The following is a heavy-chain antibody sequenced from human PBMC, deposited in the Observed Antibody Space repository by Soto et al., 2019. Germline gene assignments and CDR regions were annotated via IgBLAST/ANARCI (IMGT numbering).Heavy chain of an antibody. V-gene: IGHV4-39*01. CDR3: ASPPRAGFLEWLFVP. CDR2: IYYSGST. J-gene: IGHJ4*02. CDR1: GGSISSSSYY. D-gene: IGHD3-3*01. Sequence: SETLSLTCTVSGGSISSSSYYWGWIRQPPGKGLEWIGSIYYSGSTYYNPSLKSRVTISVDTSKNQFSLKLSSVTAADTAVYYCASPPRAGFLEWLFVPWGQGTLVTSPQ.